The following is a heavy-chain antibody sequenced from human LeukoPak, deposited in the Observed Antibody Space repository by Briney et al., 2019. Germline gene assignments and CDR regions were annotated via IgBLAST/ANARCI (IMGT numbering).Heavy chain of an antibody. CDR3: AKERFTWISINFEY. J-gene: IGHJ4*02. V-gene: IGHV3-23*01. CDR1: GFTSNKAW. D-gene: IGHD5-12*01. CDR2: ISGSGGST. Sequence: PGGSLRLSCAASGFTSNKAWMSWVRQAPGKGLEWVSAISGSGGSTYYADSVKGRFTISRDNSKNTLDLQMNSLRAEDTAVYYCAKERFTWISINFEYWGQGTLVTVSS.